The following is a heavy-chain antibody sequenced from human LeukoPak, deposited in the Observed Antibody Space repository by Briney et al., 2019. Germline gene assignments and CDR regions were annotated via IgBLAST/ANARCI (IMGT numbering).Heavy chain of an antibody. Sequence: PGGSLRLSCAASGFTFSSYGMHWVHQAPGKGLEWVAVISYDGSNKYYADSVKGRFTISRDNSKNTLYLQMNSLRAEDTAVYYCAKDRRVLWFGITGSWGQGTLVTVSS. CDR1: GFTFSSYG. J-gene: IGHJ5*02. CDR2: ISYDGSNK. D-gene: IGHD3-10*01. V-gene: IGHV3-30*18. CDR3: AKDRRVLWFGITGS.